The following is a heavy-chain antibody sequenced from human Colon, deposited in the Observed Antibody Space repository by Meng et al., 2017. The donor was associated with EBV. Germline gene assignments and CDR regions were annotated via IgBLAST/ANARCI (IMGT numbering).Heavy chain of an antibody. CDR2: ISAYNGNS. V-gene: IGHV1-18*04. CDR1: GYTFTNYG. Sequence: QVQLVQSGAEVKKPGXSVKVSCTASGYTFTNYGVSWLRQAPGQGLEWMGWISAYNGNSYYTQRFQGRVTMTTDTSTSTAYMELRGLRSDDSALYYCARDQMVWSGRFDYWGPGTLVTVSS. CDR3: ARDQMVWSGRFDY. D-gene: IGHD2-8*01. J-gene: IGHJ4*02.